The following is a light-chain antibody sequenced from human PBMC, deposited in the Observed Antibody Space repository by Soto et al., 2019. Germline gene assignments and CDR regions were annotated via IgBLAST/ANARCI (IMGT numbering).Light chain of an antibody. CDR2: GAS. V-gene: IGKV3-15*01. CDR3: QQYNNWPWT. J-gene: IGKJ1*01. Sequence: DIVMTQSPATLSVSPGERATLSCRASQSVGTNLAWYQQKPGQAPRLLIYGASTRATGIPARFSGSGSGTEFTLAISSLQSEDFAVYYCQQYNNWPWTFGQGIKVEIK. CDR1: QSVGTN.